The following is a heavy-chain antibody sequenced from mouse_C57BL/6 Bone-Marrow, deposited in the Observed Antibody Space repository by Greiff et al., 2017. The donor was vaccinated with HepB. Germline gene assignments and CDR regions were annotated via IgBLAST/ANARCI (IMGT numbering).Heavy chain of an antibody. Sequence: EVQLQQSGAELVKPGASVKLSCTASGFTFKDYYMHWVKQRTEQGLEWIGRIDPEDGETKYAPKFQGKATITADTSSNTAYLQLSSLTSEDTAVYYCAEGIYSNYRYYAMDYWGQGTSVTVSS. CDR1: GFTFKDYY. CDR3: AEGIYSNYRYYAMDY. CDR2: IDPEDGET. V-gene: IGHV14-2*01. D-gene: IGHD2-5*01. J-gene: IGHJ4*01.